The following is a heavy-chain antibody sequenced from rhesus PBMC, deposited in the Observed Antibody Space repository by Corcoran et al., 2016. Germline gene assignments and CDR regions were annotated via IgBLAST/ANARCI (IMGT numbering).Heavy chain of an antibody. CDR3: AREGSSWSGGLDY. J-gene: IGHJ4*01. D-gene: IGHD6-13*01. Sequence: EVQRVESGGGLANPGGSLRLSCAASGFSFSDYYMYWVRQAPGKGLDLVSGICYTCGSTYYGYYVKGRFTISREHAKNTLYLQMDSLRAEDTAVYYCAREGSSWSGGLDYWGQGVLVTVSS. CDR1: GFSFSDYY. V-gene: IGHV3S18*01. CDR2: ICYTCGST.